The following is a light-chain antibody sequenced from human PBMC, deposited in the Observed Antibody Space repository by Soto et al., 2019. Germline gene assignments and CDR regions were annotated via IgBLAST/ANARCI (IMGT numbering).Light chain of an antibody. Sequence: ENVLTQSPGTLSMSPGDRATLSCRASQSVSSSFLAWYQQKPGQAPRLLIYGASNRASGIPDRFSGSGSGTDFTLTITRLEPGDFAVYYCQHYHNFPRTFGQGTKLDIK. J-gene: IGKJ2*01. V-gene: IGKV3-20*01. CDR1: QSVSSSF. CDR3: QHYHNFPRT. CDR2: GAS.